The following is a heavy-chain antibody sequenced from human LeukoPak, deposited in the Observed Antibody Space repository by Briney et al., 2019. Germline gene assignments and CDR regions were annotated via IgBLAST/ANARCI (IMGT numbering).Heavy chain of an antibody. CDR2: ISSSSSYI. V-gene: IGHV3-21*01. CDR1: GGSFSGYY. Sequence: ETLSLTCAVYGGSFSGYYWSWIRQAPGKGLEWVPSISSSSSYIYYADSVKGRFTISRDNAKNSLYLQMNSLRAEDTAVYYCARVVARAAARWFDPWGQGTLVTVSS. CDR3: ARVVARAAARWFDP. J-gene: IGHJ5*02. D-gene: IGHD6-13*01.